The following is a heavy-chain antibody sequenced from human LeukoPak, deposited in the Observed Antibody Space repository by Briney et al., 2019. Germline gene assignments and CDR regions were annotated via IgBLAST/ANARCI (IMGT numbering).Heavy chain of an antibody. CDR2: MYYSGST. Sequence: PSKTLSLTCTVSGGSISSYYWSWIRQPPGKGLEWIGSMYYSGSTNYKPSLKSRVTISADTSKNQFSLKLSSVNAADTAVYYCARHAYYYDRSGSYEAFDIWGQGTMVTVSS. CDR3: ARHAYYYDRSGSYEAFDI. V-gene: IGHV4-59*08. CDR1: GGSISSYY. D-gene: IGHD3-22*01. J-gene: IGHJ3*02.